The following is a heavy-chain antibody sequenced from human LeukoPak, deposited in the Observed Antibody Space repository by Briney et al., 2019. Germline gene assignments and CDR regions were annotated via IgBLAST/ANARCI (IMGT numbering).Heavy chain of an antibody. Sequence: ASVKVSCKVSGYTLTELSMHWVRQAPGKGLEWMGGFDPEDGETTYAQKFQGRVTMTEDTSTDTAYMELSSLRSEDTAVYYCARALMASGEKDYWGQGTLVTVSS. J-gene: IGHJ4*02. CDR2: FDPEDGET. D-gene: IGHD2-8*01. CDR1: GYTLTELS. V-gene: IGHV1-24*01. CDR3: ARALMASGEKDY.